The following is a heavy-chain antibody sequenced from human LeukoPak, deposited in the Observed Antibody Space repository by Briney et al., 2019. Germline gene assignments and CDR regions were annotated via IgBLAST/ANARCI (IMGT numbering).Heavy chain of an antibody. V-gene: IGHV3-48*03. CDR3: ARDRMKD. J-gene: IGHJ4*02. Sequence: GGSLRLSCAASGFTFSSYEMNWVRQAPGKGLEWVSYISSSSSSIYYADSVKGRFTISRDKAKNSLYLQMNSLRAEDTAVYYCARDRMKDWGQGTLVTVSS. CDR2: ISSSSSSI. CDR1: GFTFSSYE.